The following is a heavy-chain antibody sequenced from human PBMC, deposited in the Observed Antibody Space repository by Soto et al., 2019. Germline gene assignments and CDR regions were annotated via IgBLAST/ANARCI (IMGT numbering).Heavy chain of an antibody. V-gene: IGHV4-38-2*02. J-gene: IGHJ5*02. CDR2: IYHGGST. D-gene: IGHD3-22*01. Sequence: SDGLSLTSTLAGYSICGVYYGGWIRQPPGKGLEWIGSIYHGGSTYYNPSLNSRVTLSIDMTNNHVSLILNSVTAADTAVYYCARVGPWVPYYYDSSPYIFENWFDPWRQGTSVTVPS. CDR1: GYSICGVYY. CDR3: ARVGPWVPYYYDSSPYIFENWFDP.